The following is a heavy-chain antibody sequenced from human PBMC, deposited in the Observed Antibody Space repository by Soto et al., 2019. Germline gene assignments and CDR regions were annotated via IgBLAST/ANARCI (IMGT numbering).Heavy chain of an antibody. V-gene: IGHV4-4*02. CDR3: ARGAAWYREPLSRFDY. CDR1: GGSISSINW. Sequence: SETLSLTCAVSGGSISSINWWSWVRQPPGKGLEWIGEIYHSGSTNYNPSLKSRVTISVDKSKNQFSLKLSSVTAADTAVYYCARGAAWYREPLSRFDYWGQGTLVTVSS. CDR2: IYHSGST. J-gene: IGHJ4*02. D-gene: IGHD6-13*01.